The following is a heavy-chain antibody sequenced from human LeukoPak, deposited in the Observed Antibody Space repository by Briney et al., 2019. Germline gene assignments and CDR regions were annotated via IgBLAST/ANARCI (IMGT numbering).Heavy chain of an antibody. Sequence: ASVTVSRKASGYTFTDYYMHWVRQAPGQGLEWMGRINPNSGGTSYAQKFQGRVTMTRDTSINTAYMELSRLRSDDTAVYFCAREAPYSNSWSDYWGRGTLVTVSS. CDR1: GYTFTDYY. CDR2: INPNSGGT. J-gene: IGHJ4*02. D-gene: IGHD6-13*01. CDR3: AREAPYSNSWSDY. V-gene: IGHV1-2*06.